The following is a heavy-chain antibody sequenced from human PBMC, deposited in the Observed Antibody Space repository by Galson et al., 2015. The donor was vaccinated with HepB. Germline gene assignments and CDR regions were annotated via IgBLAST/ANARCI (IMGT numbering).Heavy chain of an antibody. V-gene: IGHV3-30*02. J-gene: IGHJ4*02. CDR3: AKERRGWYAEH. D-gene: IGHD6-19*01. Sequence: LRLSCAASGFAFSHFAMHWVRQAPGKGLEWVALITYDGSEKHYGNSVVGRFTISRDSSKNTLSLQMNSLRDEDTAVYYCAKERRGWYAEHWGQGTLVTVSS. CDR2: ITYDGSEK. CDR1: GFAFSHFA.